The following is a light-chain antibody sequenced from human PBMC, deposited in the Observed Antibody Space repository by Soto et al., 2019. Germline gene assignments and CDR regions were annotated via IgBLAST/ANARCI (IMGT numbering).Light chain of an antibody. V-gene: IGLV2-8*01. CDR1: SSDVGAYDY. CDR3: SSYTSSSPVV. CDR2: QVT. Sequence: QSALTQPPSASGSPGQSVTISCTGTSSDVGAYDYVSWFQQHPGKAPKLIIYQVTKRPSGVPDRFSGSKSGNTASLTISGLQAEDEADYYCSSYTSSSPVVFGGGTKLTVL. J-gene: IGLJ2*01.